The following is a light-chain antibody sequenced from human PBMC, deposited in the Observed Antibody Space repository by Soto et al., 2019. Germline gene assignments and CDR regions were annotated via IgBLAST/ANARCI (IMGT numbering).Light chain of an antibody. CDR1: QSVSSN. CDR3: QQYNNCPWT. V-gene: IGKV3-15*01. J-gene: IGKJ1*01. Sequence: EIVMTQSPATLSVSPGERATLSCRASQSVSSNLAWYQQKPGQAPRLLIYGASTRATGIPARFSGSGSGTECTLTISSLQSEDFAVYYCQQYNNCPWTFGQGTKVDIK. CDR2: GAS.